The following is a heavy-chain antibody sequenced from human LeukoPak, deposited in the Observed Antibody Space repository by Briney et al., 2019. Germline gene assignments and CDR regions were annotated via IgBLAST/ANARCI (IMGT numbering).Heavy chain of an antibody. J-gene: IGHJ4*02. Sequence: GGSLRLSCAASGFSFDDYAMHWVRQAPGKGLEWVSGISWNSGSIGYADSVKGRFTISRDNAKNSLYLQMNSLRADDTALYYCAKEGYDSSGYPDYWGQGTLVTVSS. CDR1: GFSFDDYA. D-gene: IGHD3-22*01. CDR3: AKEGYDSSGYPDY. V-gene: IGHV3-9*01. CDR2: ISWNSGSI.